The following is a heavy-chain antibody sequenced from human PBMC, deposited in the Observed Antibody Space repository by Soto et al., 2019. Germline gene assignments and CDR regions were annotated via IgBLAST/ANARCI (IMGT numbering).Heavy chain of an antibody. CDR2: INHSGST. Sequence: SETLSLTCAVYGGSFSGYYWSWIRQPPGKGLEWIGEINHSGSTNYNPSLKSRVTISVDTSKNQFSLKLSSVTAADTAVYYCARRYCSGGSCYLYNWFDPWGQGTLVTVS. CDR3: ARRYCSGGSCYLYNWFDP. D-gene: IGHD2-15*01. V-gene: IGHV4-34*01. CDR1: GGSFSGYY. J-gene: IGHJ5*02.